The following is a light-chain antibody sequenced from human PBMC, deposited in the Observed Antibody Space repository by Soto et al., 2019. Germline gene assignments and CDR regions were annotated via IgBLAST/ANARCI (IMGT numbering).Light chain of an antibody. J-gene: IGLJ2*01. Sequence: QLVLTQSPSASASPGASVKFTCTLSSGRSSYAIAWHQQQPEKGPRYLMKINSDGSHTRGDGIPDRFSGSSSGAERYLTISSLQSEDDADYYCQTWGTGTVVFGGGTKVTVL. V-gene: IGLV4-69*01. CDR2: INSDGSH. CDR1: SGRSSYA. CDR3: QTWGTGTVV.